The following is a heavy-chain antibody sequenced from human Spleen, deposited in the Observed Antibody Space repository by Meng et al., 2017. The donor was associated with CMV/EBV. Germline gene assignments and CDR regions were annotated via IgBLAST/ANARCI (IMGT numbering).Heavy chain of an antibody. CDR3: ARQSYPQFYFDY. J-gene: IGHJ4*02. CDR2: MYPGDSNT. D-gene: IGHD3-16*02. V-gene: IGHV5-51*01. Sequence: GESLKISCKGSGYIFSTYWIGWVRQMPGKGLEWMGIMYPGDSNTKYSPSFQGQVTISADKSINTAYLQWSSLKASDTAIYYCARQSYPQFYFDYWGQGTLVTVSS. CDR1: GYIFSTYW.